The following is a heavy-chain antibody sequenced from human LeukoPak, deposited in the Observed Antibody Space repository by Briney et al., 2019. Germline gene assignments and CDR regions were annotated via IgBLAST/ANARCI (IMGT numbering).Heavy chain of an antibody. D-gene: IGHD5/OR15-5a*01. V-gene: IGHV4-38-2*02. CDR2: IYHSGIT. CDR1: DYSISSGYGYN. Sequence: PSETLSLTCTVSDYSISSGYGYNWGWIRQPPGKGLEWIGNIYHSGITSYNHFNSSLKTPVTISIDTSKNQFSLRLTSVTAADTAVYFCATLVSTRYYFDYWGQGTLVTVSS. CDR3: ATLVSTRYYFDY. J-gene: IGHJ4*02.